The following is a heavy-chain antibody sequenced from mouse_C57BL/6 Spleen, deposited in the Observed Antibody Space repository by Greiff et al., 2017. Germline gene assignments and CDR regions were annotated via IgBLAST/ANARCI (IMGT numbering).Heavy chain of an antibody. CDR2: ISDGGSYT. D-gene: IGHD1-1*01. J-gene: IGHJ3*01. Sequence: EVMLVESGGGLVKPGGSLKLSCAASGFTFSSYAMSWVRQTPEKRLEWVATISDGGSYTYYPDNVKGRFTISRDNAKNNLYLQMSQLKSEDTAMYYCAREYYGSSQSFAYWGQGTLVTVSA. CDR1: GFTFSSYA. CDR3: AREYYGSSQSFAY. V-gene: IGHV5-4*01.